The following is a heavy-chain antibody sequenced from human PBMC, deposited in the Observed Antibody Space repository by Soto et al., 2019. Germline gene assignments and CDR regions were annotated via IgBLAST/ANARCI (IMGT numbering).Heavy chain of an antibody. V-gene: IGHV4-34*01. CDR1: GGSFSGYY. J-gene: IGHJ4*02. CDR3: ARGSGITMIVVPFDY. CDR2: INHSGST. Sequence: SETLSLTCAVYGGSFSGYYWSWIRQPPGKGLEWIGEINHSGSTNYNPSLKGRVTISVDTSKNQFSLKLSSVTAADTAVYYCARGSGITMIVVPFDYWGQGTLVTVSS. D-gene: IGHD3-22*01.